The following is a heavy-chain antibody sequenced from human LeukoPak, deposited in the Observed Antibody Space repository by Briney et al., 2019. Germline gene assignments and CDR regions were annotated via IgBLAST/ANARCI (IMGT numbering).Heavy chain of an antibody. CDR3: AKDQRIQLWTQLIDY. Sequence: GGSLGLSCAASGFTFSSYAMSWVRQAPGKGLEWVSAISGSGGSTYYADSVKGRFTISRDNSKNTLYLQMNSLRAEDTAVYYCAKDQRIQLWTQLIDYWGQGTLVTVSS. V-gene: IGHV3-23*01. CDR1: GFTFSSYA. D-gene: IGHD5-18*01. CDR2: ISGSGGST. J-gene: IGHJ4*02.